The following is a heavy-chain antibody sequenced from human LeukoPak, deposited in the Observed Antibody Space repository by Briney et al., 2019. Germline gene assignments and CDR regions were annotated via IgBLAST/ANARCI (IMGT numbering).Heavy chain of an antibody. Sequence: GGSLRLSCAASGFTFSSYWMSWVRQAPGKGLEWVSVIYSVGSTYYADSVKGRFTISRDNSKNTLYLQMNSLRAEDTAVYYCAKDDYGDYVYYYMDVWGKGTTVTVSS. CDR2: IYSVGST. CDR3: AKDDYGDYVYYYMDV. V-gene: IGHV3-23*03. D-gene: IGHD4-17*01. CDR1: GFTFSSYW. J-gene: IGHJ6*03.